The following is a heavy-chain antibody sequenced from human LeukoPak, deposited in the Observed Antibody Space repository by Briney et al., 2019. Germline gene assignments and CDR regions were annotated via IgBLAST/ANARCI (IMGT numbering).Heavy chain of an antibody. J-gene: IGHJ4*02. CDR2: ISGSGGST. CDR1: GFTFSSYA. Sequence: GGSLRLSCAASGFTFSSYAMSWVRQAPGKGLEWVSAISGSGGSTYYADSVKGRFTISRDNSKNTLYLQMNSLRAEDTAVYYCAKGRYCSGGSCYPSGPFDYWGQGTLVTVSS. CDR3: AKGRYCSGGSCYPSGPFDY. D-gene: IGHD2-15*01. V-gene: IGHV3-23*01.